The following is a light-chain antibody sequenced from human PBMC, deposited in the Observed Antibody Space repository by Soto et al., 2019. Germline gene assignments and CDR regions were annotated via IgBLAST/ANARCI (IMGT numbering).Light chain of an antibody. J-gene: IGKJ1*01. CDR3: QQYNNWPKM. CDR1: QDVLTN. V-gene: IGKV3-15*01. Sequence: EIVMTQSPATLSVSPGERATLSCRASQDVLTNLAWYQQKPGQSPRLLIYRASTRATGVLARFSGSGSGTEFTLTISSLQSEDFAVYYCQQYNNWPKMFGQGTKVEIK. CDR2: RAS.